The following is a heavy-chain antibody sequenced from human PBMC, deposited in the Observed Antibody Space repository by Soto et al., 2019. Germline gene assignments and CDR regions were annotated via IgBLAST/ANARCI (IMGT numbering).Heavy chain of an antibody. CDR1: GYSFTSYW. D-gene: IGHD2-8*01. V-gene: IGHV5-10-1*01. CDR2: IDPSDSYT. Sequence: GESLQISCNGSGYSFTSYWISWVLQMPGKGLEWMGRIDPSDSYTNYSPFFQGHVTISTDKSITTAYLQWSSLKASDTAMYYCARGSLAQWPNWFDPWGQGTLVTVSS. CDR3: ARGSLAQWPNWFDP. J-gene: IGHJ5*02.